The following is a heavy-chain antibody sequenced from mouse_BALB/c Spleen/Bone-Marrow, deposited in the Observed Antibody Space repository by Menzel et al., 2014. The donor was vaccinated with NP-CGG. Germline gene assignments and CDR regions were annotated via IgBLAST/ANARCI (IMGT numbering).Heavy chain of an antibody. CDR1: GFDFSRYW. J-gene: IGHJ2*01. CDR3: ARLYYYGLQDY. V-gene: IGHV4-1*02. CDR2: INPDSSTT. Sequence: EVKLVESGGGLVQPGGSLKLSCAASGFDFSRYWMSWVRQAPGKGLEWIGEINPDSSTTNYTPSLKDKFIISRDNAKNTLYLQMSKVRSEDTALYYCARLYYYGLQDYWGQGTTLTVSS. D-gene: IGHD1-1*01.